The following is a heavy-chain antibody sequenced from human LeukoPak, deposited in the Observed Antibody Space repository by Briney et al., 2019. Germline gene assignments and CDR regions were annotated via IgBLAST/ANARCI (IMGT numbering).Heavy chain of an antibody. V-gene: IGHV3-23*01. CDR3: ARPPPAVVTRVRFDP. J-gene: IGHJ5*02. D-gene: IGHD4-23*01. Sequence: GGSLRLSCAASGFAFSSYAMSWVRQAPGKGLEWVSAISGSGGSTYYAGSVKGRFTISRDNSKNTLYLQMNSLRAEDTAVYYCARPPPAVVTRVRFDPWGQGTLVTVSS. CDR2: ISGSGGST. CDR1: GFAFSSYA.